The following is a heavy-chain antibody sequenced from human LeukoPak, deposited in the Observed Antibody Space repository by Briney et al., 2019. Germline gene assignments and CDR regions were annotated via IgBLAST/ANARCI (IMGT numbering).Heavy chain of an antibody. Sequence: GGSLRLSCAASGFSFSSYATNWVRQAPGKGLEWVSGISGSGGETYYGDSVKGRFTISRDNSKNTLYVQLKSLRAEDTAVYYCAKRVRDGYNSPIDYWGQGTLVTVSS. CDR2: ISGSGGET. J-gene: IGHJ4*02. CDR3: AKRVRDGYNSPIDY. CDR1: GFSFSSYA. D-gene: IGHD5-24*01. V-gene: IGHV3-23*01.